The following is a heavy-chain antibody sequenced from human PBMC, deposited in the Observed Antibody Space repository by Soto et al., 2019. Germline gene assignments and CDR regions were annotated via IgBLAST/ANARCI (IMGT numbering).Heavy chain of an antibody. J-gene: IGHJ4*02. CDR3: ARDFPPRIAVAGLGY. CDR1: GGTFSSYT. D-gene: IGHD6-19*01. V-gene: IGHV1-69*04. Sequence: GASVKVSCKASGGTFSSYTISWVRQAPGQGLEWMGRIIPILGITKYAQKFQGRVTITRDTSTSTAYMELSSLRSEDTALYYCARDFPPRIAVAGLGYWGQGTLVTVSS. CDR2: IIPILGIT.